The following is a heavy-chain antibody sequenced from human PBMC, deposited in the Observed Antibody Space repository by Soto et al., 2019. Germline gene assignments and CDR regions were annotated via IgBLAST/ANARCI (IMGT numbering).Heavy chain of an antibody. J-gene: IGHJ4*02. Sequence: QVQLVQSGAEVKKPGASVKVSCKASGYTFTSYGISWVRQAPGQGLEWMGWISAYNGNTNYAQQLQGRVTMTTDTSTSTAYMELRSLRSDDTAVYYCAGDISVKYQQLHRLEYWGQGTLVTVSS. CDR2: ISAYNGNT. CDR1: GYTFTSYG. D-gene: IGHD2-2*01. CDR3: AGDISVKYQQLHRLEY. V-gene: IGHV1-18*01.